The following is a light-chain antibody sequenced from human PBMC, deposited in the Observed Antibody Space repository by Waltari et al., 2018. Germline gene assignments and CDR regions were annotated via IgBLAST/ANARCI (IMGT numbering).Light chain of an antibody. V-gene: IGKV4-1*01. CDR2: WAT. Sequence: DIVMTQSPDYMAVSLGWRATINCKSSQSVLYSSNNKNYLAGYQQKPGQPPKLLIYWATTRESGVPDLISGSGSGTEFTFTSSSLQAEDVAVYYCQQYYSTPLLTFGGGTKVDIK. J-gene: IGKJ4*01. CDR1: QSVLYSSNNKNY. CDR3: QQYYSTPLLT.